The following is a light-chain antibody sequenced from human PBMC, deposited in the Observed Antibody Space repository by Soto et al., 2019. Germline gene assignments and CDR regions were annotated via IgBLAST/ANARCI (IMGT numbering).Light chain of an antibody. CDR2: QDT. CDR1: KLGDKY. J-gene: IGLJ2*01. V-gene: IGLV3-1*01. Sequence: SYELTQPPSVSVSPGQTASITCSGDKLGDKYAYWYQQKPGQSPVMVIFQDTKRPSGIPERFSGSNSGNTATQTISGTQAMDEADYYCQTWDRSVVFGGGTKLTVL. CDR3: QTWDRSVV.